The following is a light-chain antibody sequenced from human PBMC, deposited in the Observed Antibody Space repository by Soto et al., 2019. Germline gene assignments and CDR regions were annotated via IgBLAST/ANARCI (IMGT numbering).Light chain of an antibody. Sequence: DIQMTQSPSTLSASVGDRVTITCRASQSISSWLAWYQQKPGKAPKLLISKASSLESGVPSRFSGSGSGTEFTLTISSLQPDDFATYYCQQYNSYPYTFGQGTKLEIK. J-gene: IGKJ2*01. CDR1: QSISSW. V-gene: IGKV1-5*03. CDR3: QQYNSYPYT. CDR2: KAS.